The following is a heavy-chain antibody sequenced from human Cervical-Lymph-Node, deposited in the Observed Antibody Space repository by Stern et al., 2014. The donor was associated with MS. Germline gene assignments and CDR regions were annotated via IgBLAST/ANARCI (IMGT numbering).Heavy chain of an antibody. CDR3: ARGSNYFGAHGYYYIIDY. J-gene: IGHJ4*02. CDR1: GYTFTDHF. V-gene: IGHV1-2*04. D-gene: IGHD2-21*01. CDR2: INRNGGGT. Sequence: QVQLVQSGTEVKKPGASVKVSCKASGYTFTDHFLHWVRQAPGEGLEWLGWINRNGGGTNYAQKFEGWVSMTKDTSTSTVYMELSNLKSDDTAFYYCARGSNYFGAHGYYYIIDYWGLGTLVTVSS.